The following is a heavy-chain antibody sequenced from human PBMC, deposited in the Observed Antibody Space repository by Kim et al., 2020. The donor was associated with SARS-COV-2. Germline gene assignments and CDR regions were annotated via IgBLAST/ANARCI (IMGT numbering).Heavy chain of an antibody. CDR1: GYSFTSYW. J-gene: IGHJ6*02. D-gene: IGHD2-2*01. CDR2: IYPGDSDT. V-gene: IGHV5-51*01. Sequence: GESLKISCKGSGYSFTSYWIGWVRQMPGKGLEWMGIIYPGDSDTRYSPSFQGQVTISADKSISTAYLQWSSLKASDTAMYYCARRERGYCSSTSCSPEGYYYYGMDVWGQGTTVTVSS. CDR3: ARRERGYCSSTSCSPEGYYYYGMDV.